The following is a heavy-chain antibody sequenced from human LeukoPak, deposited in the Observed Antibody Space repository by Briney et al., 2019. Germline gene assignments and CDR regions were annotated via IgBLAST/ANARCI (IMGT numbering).Heavy chain of an antibody. CDR2: ISAYNGHT. CDR3: ARDAGRYYDSSGYYAPDAFDI. Sequence: ASVKVSCKASGYTFTSYGISWVRQAPGQGLEWMGWISAYNGHTNYAQKLQGRVTMTTDTSTSTAYMELRSLRSDDTAVYYCARDAGRYYDSSGYYAPDAFDIWDQGTMVTVSS. J-gene: IGHJ3*02. D-gene: IGHD3-22*01. V-gene: IGHV1-18*01. CDR1: GYTFTSYG.